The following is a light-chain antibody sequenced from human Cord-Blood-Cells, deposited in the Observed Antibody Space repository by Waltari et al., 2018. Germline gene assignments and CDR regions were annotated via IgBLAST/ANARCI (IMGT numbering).Light chain of an antibody. V-gene: IGKV1-39*01. J-gene: IGKJ2*01. Sequence: DMQITQSPSSLSASVGDRVNITCRASQRISSYLNWYQQKPGKAPKLLIYAASSLQSGVPSRFSGSGSGTDFTLTISSLQPEDFATYYCQQSYSTPVTFGQGTKLEIK. CDR1: QRISSY. CDR2: AAS. CDR3: QQSYSTPVT.